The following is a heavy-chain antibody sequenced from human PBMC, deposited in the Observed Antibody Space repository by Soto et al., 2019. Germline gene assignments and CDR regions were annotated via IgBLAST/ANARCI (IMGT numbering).Heavy chain of an antibody. CDR3: GRDCGYSSSFESWFDP. V-gene: IGHV1-46*01. D-gene: IGHD6-6*01. J-gene: IGHJ5*02. CDR2: INPSGGST. CDR1: GYTFTSYY. Sequence: QVQLVQSGAEVKKPGASVKVSCKASGYTFTSYYMHWVRQAPGQGLEWMGIINPSGGSTGYAQKFQGRVTMARDTSTSTVDMELSSLRSEETAVYYCGRDCGYSSSFESWFDPWGPGTLVPVSS.